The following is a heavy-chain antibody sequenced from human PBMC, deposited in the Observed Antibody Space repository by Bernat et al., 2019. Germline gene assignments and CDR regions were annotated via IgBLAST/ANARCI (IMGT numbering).Heavy chain of an antibody. Sequence: QLQLQESGPGLVKPSETLSLTCSISGGSISSNSYYWGWIRQPPGKGLEWIGSIHYSGTTYYNPSLESRLTISVDTSKYQFSLKLRSVTAADTAVYYCARTLGVAAATGGYWGQGTLVTVSS. V-gene: IGHV4-39*01. D-gene: IGHD6-13*01. J-gene: IGHJ4*02. CDR3: ARTLGVAAATGGY. CDR2: IHYSGTT. CDR1: GGSISSNSYY.